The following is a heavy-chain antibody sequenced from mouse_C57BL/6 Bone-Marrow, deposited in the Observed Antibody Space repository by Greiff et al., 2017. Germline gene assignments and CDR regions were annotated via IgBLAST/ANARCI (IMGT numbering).Heavy chain of an antibody. CDR1: GYAFSSSW. J-gene: IGHJ3*01. CDR3: ARGGYDAWFAY. V-gene: IGHV1-82*01. D-gene: IGHD2-2*01. CDR2: IYPGDGDT. Sequence: QVQLKQSGPELVKPGASVKISCKASGYAFSSSWMNWVKQRPGKGLEWIGRIYPGDGDTNYNGKFKGKATLTADKSSSTAYMQLSSLPSEDSAVXFCARGGYDAWFAYWGQGTLVTVSA.